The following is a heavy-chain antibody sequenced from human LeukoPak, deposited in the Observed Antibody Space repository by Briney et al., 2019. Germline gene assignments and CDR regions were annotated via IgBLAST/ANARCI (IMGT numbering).Heavy chain of an antibody. CDR3: ASSPTVVKGYNWFDP. CDR2: ISHSGST. J-gene: IGHJ5*02. V-gene: IGHV4-34*01. CDR1: GGSFSGYY. Sequence: SETLSLTCAVYGGSFSGYYWSWIRQPPGKGLEWIGEISHSGSTNYNPSLKSRVTISVDTSKNQFSLKLSSVAAADTAVYYCASSPTVVKGYNWFDPWGQGTLVTVSS. D-gene: IGHD4-23*01.